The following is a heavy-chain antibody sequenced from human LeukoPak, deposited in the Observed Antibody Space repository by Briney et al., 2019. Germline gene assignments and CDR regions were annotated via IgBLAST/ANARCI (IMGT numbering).Heavy chain of an antibody. CDR1: GFTFSSYS. V-gene: IGHV3-21*01. Sequence: GGSLRLSCAASGFTFSSYSMNWVRQAPGKGLEWVSSISTSSSYIYYADSVKGRFTISRDNAKKLLYLQMNSLRAEDTAVYYCARGDPDISFAVAGEAFDIWGQGTMVTVSS. CDR2: ISTSSSYI. D-gene: IGHD6-19*01. J-gene: IGHJ3*02. CDR3: ARGDPDISFAVAGEAFDI.